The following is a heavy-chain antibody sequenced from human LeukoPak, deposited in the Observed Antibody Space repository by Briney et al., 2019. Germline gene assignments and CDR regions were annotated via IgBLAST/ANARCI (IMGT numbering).Heavy chain of an antibody. CDR2: IIPILGIA. J-gene: IGHJ4*02. D-gene: IGHD5-18*01. CDR3: ATDLLISYDSNDY. Sequence: SVKVSCKASGGTFSSYAISWVRQAPGQGLEWMGRIIPILGIANYAQKFQGRVTITADKSTSTAYMELSSLRSEDTAVYYCATDLLISYDSNDYWGQGTLVTVSS. CDR1: GGTFSSYA. V-gene: IGHV1-69*04.